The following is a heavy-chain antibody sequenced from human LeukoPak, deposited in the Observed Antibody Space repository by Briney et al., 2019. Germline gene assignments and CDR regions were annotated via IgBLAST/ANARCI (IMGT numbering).Heavy chain of an antibody. D-gene: IGHD2-8*01. Sequence: GGSLRLSCAASGFTFNVFSMNWIRQAPGKGLEWVSAISGSGGSTYYADSVKGRFTISRDNSKNTLYLQMNSLRAEDTAVYYCAKDPDPAGILYNTVDYWGQGTLVTVSS. CDR1: GFTFNVFS. CDR3: AKDPDPAGILYNTVDY. J-gene: IGHJ4*02. CDR2: ISGSGGST. V-gene: IGHV3-23*01.